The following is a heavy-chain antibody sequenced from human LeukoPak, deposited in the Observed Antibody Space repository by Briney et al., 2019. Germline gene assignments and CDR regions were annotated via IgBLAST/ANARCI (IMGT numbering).Heavy chain of an antibody. V-gene: IGHV4-59*01. CDR3: ARYISGTSQVFDY. J-gene: IGHJ4*02. CDR1: GGSISSYY. Sequence: SETLSLTCTVSGGSISSYYWSWIRQPPGKGLEWIGYIYYSGSTNYNPSFKSRVTISVDTSKNQFSLKLSSVTAADTAVYYCARYISGTSQVFDYWGQGTLVTVSS. CDR2: IYYSGST. D-gene: IGHD1-20*01.